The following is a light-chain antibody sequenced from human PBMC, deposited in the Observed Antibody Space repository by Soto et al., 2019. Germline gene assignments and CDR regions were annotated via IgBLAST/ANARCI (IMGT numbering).Light chain of an antibody. V-gene: IGKV4-1*01. J-gene: IGKJ1*01. Sequence: DIVMTQSPDSLAVSLGGRATINCKSSQSVLYSSNNKNYLAWYQQKPGQPPKLLIYLASTRESGVPERFSGSGSGTDFTLTISSLHAEDVAVYYCQQYYSTPPTFGQGTKVEIK. CDR2: LAS. CDR3: QQYYSTPPT. CDR1: QSVLYSSNNKNY.